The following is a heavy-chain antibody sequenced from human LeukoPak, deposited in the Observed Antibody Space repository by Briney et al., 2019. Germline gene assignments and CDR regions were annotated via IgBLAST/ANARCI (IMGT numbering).Heavy chain of an antibody. D-gene: IGHD3-22*01. J-gene: IGHJ6*03. CDR1: GGSISSYY. Sequence: SETLSLTCTVSGGSISSYYWSWIRQPPGKGLEWIGYIYYSGSTNYNPSLKSRVTISVDTSKNQFSLKLSSVTAADTAVYYCARFSGYYYYYMDVWGKGTTVTVSS. CDR2: IYYSGST. V-gene: IGHV4-59*08. CDR3: ARFSGYYYYYMDV.